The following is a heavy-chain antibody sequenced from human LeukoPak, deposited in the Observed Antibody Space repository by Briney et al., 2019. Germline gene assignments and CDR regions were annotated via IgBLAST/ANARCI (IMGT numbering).Heavy chain of an antibody. CDR3: ARGDQVDTAMAVLDY. Sequence: ASVKVSRKGSGGTFSSYAISWVRQAPGQGLEWMGWISAYNGNTNYAQKLQGRVTMTTDTSTSTAYMELRSLRSDDTAVYYCARGDQVDTAMAVLDYWGQGTLVTVSS. V-gene: IGHV1-18*01. CDR2: ISAYNGNT. CDR1: GGTFSSYA. D-gene: IGHD5-18*01. J-gene: IGHJ4*02.